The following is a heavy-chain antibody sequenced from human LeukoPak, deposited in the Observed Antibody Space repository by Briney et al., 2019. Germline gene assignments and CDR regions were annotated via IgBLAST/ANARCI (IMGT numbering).Heavy chain of an antibody. V-gene: IGHV3-30*02. Sequence: GGSLRLSCAASGFTFGSYGMHWVRQAPGKGLDWVAFVRYDGNNPYYSASVKGRFTISRDNSKNTLYLQMNSLRTEDTAVYYCAKTRGSGWFEGDWGQGTLVTVSS. CDR1: GFTFGSYG. J-gene: IGHJ4*02. CDR3: AKTRGSGWFEGD. CDR2: VRYDGNNP. D-gene: IGHD6-19*01.